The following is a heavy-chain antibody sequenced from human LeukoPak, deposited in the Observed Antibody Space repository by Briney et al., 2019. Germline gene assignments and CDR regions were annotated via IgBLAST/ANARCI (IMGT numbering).Heavy chain of an antibody. CDR3: AREETGTYPY. D-gene: IGHD1-7*01. CDR2: MNTNSGNT. V-gene: IGHV1-8*01. J-gene: IGHJ4*02. CDR1: GYTFTSYA. Sequence: GASVKASCKASGYTFTSYAINWVRQATGQGLEWIGWMNTNSGNTGYAHKIQGSVTMTRNTSISTADMERSSLRSEDTAVYYCAREETGTYPYGGQGTLVTVSS.